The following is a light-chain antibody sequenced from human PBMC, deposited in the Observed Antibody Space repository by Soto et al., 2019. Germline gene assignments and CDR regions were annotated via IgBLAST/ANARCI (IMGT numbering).Light chain of an antibody. Sequence: QAVLTQSPSASASLGASVKLTCTVTGGHTTYAIAWHQQQPEKAPRYLMTLNFDGTHIEGDGIPDRFSGSSSGAERYLTISSLQPEDEADYYCQTWGSDIHVFGTGTKLTVL. CDR2: LNFDGTH. CDR1: GGHTTYA. V-gene: IGLV4-69*01. J-gene: IGLJ1*01. CDR3: QTWGSDIHV.